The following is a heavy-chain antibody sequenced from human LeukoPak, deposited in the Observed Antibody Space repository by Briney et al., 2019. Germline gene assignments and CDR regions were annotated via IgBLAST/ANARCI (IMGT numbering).Heavy chain of an antibody. J-gene: IGHJ5*02. CDR3: AKVLSVLVRFGESSRERWFDP. Sequence: PGGSLRLSCAASGFTLSNAWMSWVRQAPGKGLEWVGLIKSKADGGTTYYAAPVKGRFTISRDDSKNTLYLQMNSLRAEDTAVYYRAKVLSVLVRFGESSRERWFDPWGQGTLVTVSS. CDR1: GFTLSNAW. CDR2: IKSKADGGTT. V-gene: IGHV3-15*05. D-gene: IGHD3-10*01.